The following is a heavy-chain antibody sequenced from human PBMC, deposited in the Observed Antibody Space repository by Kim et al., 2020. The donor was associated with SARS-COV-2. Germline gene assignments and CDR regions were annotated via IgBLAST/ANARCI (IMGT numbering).Heavy chain of an antibody. V-gene: IGHV4-34*01. CDR3: ARGGTLRWYKKLAEYFQH. CDR1: GGSFSGYY. Sequence: SETLSLTCAVYGGSFSGYYWSWIRQPPGKGLEWIGEINHSGSTNYNPSLKSRVTISVDTSKNQFSLKLSSVTAADTAVYYCARGGTLRWYKKLAEYFQHWGQGTMVTVSS. J-gene: IGHJ1*01. CDR2: INHSGST. D-gene: IGHD1-1*01.